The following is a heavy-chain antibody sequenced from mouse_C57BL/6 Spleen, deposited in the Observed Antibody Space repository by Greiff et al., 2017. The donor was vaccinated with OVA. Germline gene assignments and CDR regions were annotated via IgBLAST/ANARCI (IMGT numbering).Heavy chain of an antibody. D-gene: IGHD2-4*01. V-gene: IGHV5-4*01. CDR1: GFTFSSYA. CDR2: ISDGGSYT. Sequence: EVQGVESGGGLVKPGGSLKLSCAASGFTFSSYAMSWVRQTPEKRLEWVATISDGGSYTYYPDNVKGRFTISRDNAKNNLYLQMSHLKSEDTAIYYCARAGDYDGGLFAYWGQGTLVTVSA. CDR3: ARAGDYDGGLFAY. J-gene: IGHJ3*01.